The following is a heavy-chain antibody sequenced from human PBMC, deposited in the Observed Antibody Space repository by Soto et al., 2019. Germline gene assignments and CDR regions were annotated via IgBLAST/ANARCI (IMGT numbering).Heavy chain of an antibody. CDR1: GVSISNFY. CDR3: ARTVLGPDLLADSFVDYYYYMDV. D-gene: IGHD3-9*01. J-gene: IGHJ6*03. Sequence: SETLSLTCTVSGVSISNFYWSWIRQPPGKGLEWIGYVYYTGSTSYNPSLKRRVTFSADSSRGQFSLRLNSVTAADTAVYYCARTVLGPDLLADSFVDYYYYMDVWGQGTTVTSP. V-gene: IGHV4-59*08. CDR2: VYYTGST.